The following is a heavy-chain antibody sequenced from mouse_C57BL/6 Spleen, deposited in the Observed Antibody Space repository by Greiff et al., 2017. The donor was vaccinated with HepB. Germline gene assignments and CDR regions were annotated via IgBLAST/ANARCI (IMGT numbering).Heavy chain of an antibody. V-gene: IGHV1-15*01. CDR1: GYTFTDYE. CDR3: TKGEIYYGNSFAY. D-gene: IGHD2-1*01. J-gene: IGHJ3*01. CDR2: IDPETGGT. Sequence: QVQLQQSGAELVRPGASVTLSCKASGYTFTDYEMHWVKQTPVHGLEWIGAIDPETGGTAYNQKFKGKAILTADKSSSTAYMELRSLTSEDSAVYYCTKGEIYYGNSFAYWGQGTLVTVSA.